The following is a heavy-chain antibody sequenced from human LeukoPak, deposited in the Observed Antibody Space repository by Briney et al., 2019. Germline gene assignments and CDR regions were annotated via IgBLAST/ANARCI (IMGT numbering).Heavy chain of an antibody. J-gene: IGHJ3*01. CDR1: GFTFNNYE. CDR2: VGIAGDT. Sequence: PGGSLSLSWAPPGFTFNNYEMHWVRKPAGKGLEWVSAVGIAGDTFYAGSVKGRFSISRDNAESSLFLQMNSLRAGDTAVYYCAREGRMGTADAFDVWGQGTMVTVSS. CDR3: AREGRMGTADAFDV. D-gene: IGHD1-14*01. V-gene: IGHV3-13*01.